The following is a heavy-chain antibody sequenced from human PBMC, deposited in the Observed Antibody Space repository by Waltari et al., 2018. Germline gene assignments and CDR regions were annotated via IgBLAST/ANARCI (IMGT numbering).Heavy chain of an antibody. CDR1: GFTVSSNY. CDR3: ARVLTMVQGVPDY. CDR2: IYSGGST. D-gene: IGHD3-10*01. V-gene: IGHV3-53*01. J-gene: IGHJ4*02. Sequence: EVQLVESGGGLIQPGGSLRLSCAASGFTVSSNYMSWVRQAPGKGLEWVSVIYSGGSTYYADSVKGRFTISRDNSKNTLYLQMNSLRAEDTAVYYCARVLTMVQGVPDYWGQGTLVTVSS.